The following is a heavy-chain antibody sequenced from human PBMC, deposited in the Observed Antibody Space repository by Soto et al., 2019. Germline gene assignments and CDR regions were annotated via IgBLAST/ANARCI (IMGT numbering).Heavy chain of an antibody. Sequence: GGSLRLSCAASGFAFSNAWINWVRQAPGKGLEWVGRIKSKTDGGTTDYAAPVKGRFTISRDDSKNTLYLQMNSLKTEDTAVYYCTTDSGYYDSSGFLYYFDYWGQGTLVTVSS. CDR1: GFAFSNAW. CDR3: TTDSGYYDSSGFLYYFDY. J-gene: IGHJ4*02. CDR2: IKSKTDGGTT. V-gene: IGHV3-15*07. D-gene: IGHD3-22*01.